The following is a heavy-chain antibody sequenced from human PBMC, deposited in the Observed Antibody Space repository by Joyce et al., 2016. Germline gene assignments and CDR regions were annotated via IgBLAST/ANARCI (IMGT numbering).Heavy chain of an antibody. CDR1: GLTFSSYP. V-gene: IGHV3-30*04. D-gene: IGHD1/OR15-1a*01. CDR2: ISYDGSYE. J-gene: IGHJ2*01. CDR3: ARETGTNNRAYYWYFDL. Sequence: QVQLVASGGGVVQPGRSLRLSCAASGLTFSSYPMHWVRQAPGKGLEWVAVISYDGSYEYYADAVKGRFTISRDNSKNTLYLQMNSLRTKDTAVYYCARETGTNNRAYYWYFDLWGRGTLVTVSS.